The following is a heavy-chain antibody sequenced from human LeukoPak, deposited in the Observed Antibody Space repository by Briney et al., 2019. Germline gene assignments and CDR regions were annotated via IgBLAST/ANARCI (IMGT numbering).Heavy chain of an antibody. CDR3: ARGPPPWLVRRYYFDY. CDR1: GGSFSGCY. CDR2: INHSGST. V-gene: IGHV4-34*01. J-gene: IGHJ4*02. D-gene: IGHD6-19*01. Sequence: SETLSLTCAVYGGSFSGCYWSWIRQPPGKGLEWIGEINHSGSTNYNPSLKSRVAISVDTSKNQFSLKLSSVTAADTAVYYCARGPPPWLVRRYYFDYWGQGTLVTVSS.